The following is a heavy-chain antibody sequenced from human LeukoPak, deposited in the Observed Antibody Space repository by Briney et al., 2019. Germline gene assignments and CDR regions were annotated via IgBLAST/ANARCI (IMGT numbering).Heavy chain of an antibody. CDR2: ISYDGSNK. J-gene: IGHJ4*02. CDR3: ARDLGLYCSSTSCRGY. CDR1: GFTFSSYG. Sequence: GGSLRLSCAASGFTFSSYGMHWVRQAPGKGLEWVAVISYDGSNKYYADSVKGRFTISRDNSKNTLYLQMNSLRAEDTAVYYCARDLGLYCSSTSCRGYWGQGTLVTVSS. V-gene: IGHV3-30*03. D-gene: IGHD2-2*01.